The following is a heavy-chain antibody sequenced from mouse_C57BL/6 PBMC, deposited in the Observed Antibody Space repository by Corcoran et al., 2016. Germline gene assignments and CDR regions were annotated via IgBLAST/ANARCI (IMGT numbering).Heavy chain of an antibody. CDR2: INPNNGGT. V-gene: IGHV1-18*01. J-gene: IGHJ4*01. Sequence: EVQLQQSGPELVKPGASVKIPCKASGYTFTDYNMDWVKQSHGKSLEWIGDINPNNGGTIYNQKFKGKATLTVDKSSSTAYMELRSLTSEDTAVYYCARRDYSNDEELNYYAMDYWGQGTSVTVSS. CDR1: GYTFTDYN. D-gene: IGHD2-12*01. CDR3: ARRDYSNDEELNYYAMDY.